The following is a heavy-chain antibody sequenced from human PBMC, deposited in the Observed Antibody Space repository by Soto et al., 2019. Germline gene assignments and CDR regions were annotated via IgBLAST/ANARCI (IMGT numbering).Heavy chain of an antibody. CDR3: VRGYCTTSPCSGDFQF. CDR1: GYKFTTYF. V-gene: IGHV1-46*01. CDR2: IHPSGDT. Sequence: QVQLVQSGAELKKPGASVKVACKASGYKFTTYFIHWVRQAPGQGLEWMGMIHPSGDTGYAQKFRGRVTMTIDTSTTTAYMELRNLTSEDMAVYFSVRGYCTTSPCSGDFQFWGQGTLVTVSS. J-gene: IGHJ1*01. D-gene: IGHD2-15*01.